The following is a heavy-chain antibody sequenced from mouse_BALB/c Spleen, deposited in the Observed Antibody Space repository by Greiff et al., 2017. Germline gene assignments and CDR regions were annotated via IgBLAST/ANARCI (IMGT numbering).Heavy chain of an antibody. CDR2: IWRGGST. D-gene: IGHD4-1*01. J-gene: IGHJ1*01. CDR3: AKMANWGYWYFDV. CDR1: GFSLTSYG. Sequence: QVQLQQSGPSLVQPSQSLSITCTVSGFSLTSYGVHWVRQSPGKGLEWLGVIWRGGSTDYNAAFMSRLSITKDNSKSQVFFKMNSLQADDTAIYYCAKMANWGYWYFDVWGAGTTVTVSS. V-gene: IGHV2-5-1*01.